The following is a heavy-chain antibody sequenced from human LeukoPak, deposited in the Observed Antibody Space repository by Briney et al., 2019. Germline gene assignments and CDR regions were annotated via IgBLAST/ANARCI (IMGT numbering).Heavy chain of an antibody. V-gene: IGHV4-59*08. J-gene: IGHJ4*02. CDR1: GGSISNYY. Sequence: PSETLSLTCTVSGGSISNYYWSWIRQPPGKGLEWIGYISYIGSTKYNPSLKSRVTISEDTSKKQFSLKLSSVTAADTAVYYCTRQRRASDYWGQGTLVTVSS. CDR3: TRQRRASDY. CDR2: ISYIGST.